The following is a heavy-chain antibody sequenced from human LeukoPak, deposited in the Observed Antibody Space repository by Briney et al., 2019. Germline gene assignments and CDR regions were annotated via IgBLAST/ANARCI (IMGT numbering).Heavy chain of an antibody. CDR1: GGSISNYY. CDR2: ISYSGST. J-gene: IGHJ5*02. Sequence: SETLSLACTVSGGSISNYYWIWIRQPPGKGLEWIGHISYSGSTNYNPSLKSRVTISVDTSKNQFSLKVTSVTAADTAVYYCARGHDGVVGWFAPWGRGSLVTVSS. D-gene: IGHD2-15*01. CDR3: ARGHDGVVGWFAP. V-gene: IGHV4-59*01.